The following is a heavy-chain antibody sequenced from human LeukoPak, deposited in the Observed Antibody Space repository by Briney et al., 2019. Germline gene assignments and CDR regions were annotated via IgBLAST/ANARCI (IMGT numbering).Heavy chain of an antibody. CDR1: GFTFISYA. V-gene: IGHV3-23*01. Sequence: GGSLRLSCAASGFTFISYAMSWVRQAPGKGLGWVSTILGSGCDGCTYYADSVKGRFTISRDNSKNTLYLQMNSLRAEDTAVYYCVKEEWLGKMNYFDYWGQGTLVTVSS. J-gene: IGHJ4*02. CDR2: ILGSGCDGCT. D-gene: IGHD3-3*01. CDR3: VKEEWLGKMNYFDY.